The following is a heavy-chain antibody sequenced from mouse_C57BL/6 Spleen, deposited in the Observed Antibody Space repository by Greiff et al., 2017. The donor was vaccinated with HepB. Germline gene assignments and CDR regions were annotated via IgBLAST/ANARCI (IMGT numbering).Heavy chain of an antibody. CDR2: IYPRSGNT. Sequence: QVQLQQSGAELARPGASVKLSCKASGYTFTSYGISWVKQRTGQGLEWIGVIYPRSGNTYYNEKFKGKATLTADKSSSTAYRELRSLTSEDSAVYFCTRWRYDYYAMDYWGQGTSVTVSS. V-gene: IGHV1-81*01. D-gene: IGHD2-14*01. J-gene: IGHJ4*01. CDR1: GYTFTSYG. CDR3: TRWRYDYYAMDY.